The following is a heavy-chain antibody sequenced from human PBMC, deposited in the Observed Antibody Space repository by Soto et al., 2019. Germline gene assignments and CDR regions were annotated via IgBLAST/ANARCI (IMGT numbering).Heavy chain of an antibody. CDR3: ARGYDSSGYFVPYYFDI. D-gene: IGHD3-22*01. J-gene: IGHJ4*02. V-gene: IGHV4-31*03. CDR2: IDYSGST. CDR1: GGSINSVNYY. Sequence: QVQLQESGPGLVKPSQTLSLRCTVSGGSINSVNYYWSWIRQDPGKGLEWIGYIDYSGSTSYQPSLKPRITISIDTSKNAFSLKLRSVTAADTAVYYCARGYDSSGYFVPYYFDIWGQGSLVTVSS.